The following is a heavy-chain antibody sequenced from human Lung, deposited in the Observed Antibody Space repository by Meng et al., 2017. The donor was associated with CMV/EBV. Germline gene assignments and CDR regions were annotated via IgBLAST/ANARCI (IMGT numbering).Heavy chain of an antibody. CDR3: AKDLLLFGGPNAYFDQ. D-gene: IGHD3-16*01. CDR2: IRHDGTNK. J-gene: IGHJ4*02. V-gene: IGHV3-30*02. Sequence: GGSXRLXCAASGFTFSAYAMNWVRQAPGKGLEWVAFIRHDGTNKFYGASVKGRFTISRDNSKSTVYLQMNSLRPEETALYYCAKDLLLFGGPNAYFDQWGQGTLVTVSS. CDR1: GFTFSAYA.